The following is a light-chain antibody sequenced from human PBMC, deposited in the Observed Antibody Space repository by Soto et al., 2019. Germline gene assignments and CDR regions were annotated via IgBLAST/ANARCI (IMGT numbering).Light chain of an antibody. J-gene: IGKJ1*01. CDR3: QQYNSYWS. V-gene: IGKV3-11*01. CDR1: QSVSSY. Sequence: EIVLTQSPATLSLSPGERATLSCRASQSVSSYLAWYQQKPGKAPKLLIYEASSMESGTPARFSGSGSGTEFTLTIGSLQPDDFATYYCQQYNSYWSFGQGTKV. CDR2: EAS.